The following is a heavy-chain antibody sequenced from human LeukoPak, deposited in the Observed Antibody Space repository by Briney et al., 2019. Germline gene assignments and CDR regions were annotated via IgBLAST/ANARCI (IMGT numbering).Heavy chain of an antibody. CDR1: GFTFSSYA. J-gene: IGHJ4*02. Sequence: TGGSLRLSCAASGFTFSSYAMHWVRQAPGKGLEWVAVISYDGSNKYYADSVKGRFTISRDNSKNTLYLQMNSLRAEDTAVYYCASHSSRPDYWGQGTLVTVSS. CDR3: ASHSSRPDY. CDR2: ISYDGSNK. V-gene: IGHV3-30-3*01. D-gene: IGHD6-13*01.